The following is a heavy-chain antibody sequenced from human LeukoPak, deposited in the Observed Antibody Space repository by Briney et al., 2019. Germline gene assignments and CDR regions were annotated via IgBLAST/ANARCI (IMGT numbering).Heavy chain of an antibody. CDR3: ARDGTFDY. V-gene: IGHV3-48*01. Sequence: GGSLRLSCAASGFTFSSYSMNWVRQAPGKGLEWVSYISSSSSTIYYADSVKGRFTISRDNAKNSLYLQMNSLRAEDTAVYYCARDGTFDYWGQGTLVTVSS. CDR1: GFTFSSYS. D-gene: IGHD1-26*01. CDR2: ISSSSSTI. J-gene: IGHJ4*02.